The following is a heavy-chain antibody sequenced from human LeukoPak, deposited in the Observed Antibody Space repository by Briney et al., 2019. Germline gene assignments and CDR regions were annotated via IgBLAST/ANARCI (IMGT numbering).Heavy chain of an antibody. CDR2: ISYDGSNK. J-gene: IGHJ4*02. CDR3: ARTGYSGYDGGSYFDY. D-gene: IGHD5-12*01. CDR1: GFTFSSYA. V-gene: IGHV3-30*04. Sequence: PGGSLRLSCAASGFTFSSYAMHWVRQAPGKGLEWVAVISYDGSNKYYADSVKGRFTISRDNAKNSLYLQMNSLRAEDTAVYYCARTGYSGYDGGSYFDYWGQGTLVTVSS.